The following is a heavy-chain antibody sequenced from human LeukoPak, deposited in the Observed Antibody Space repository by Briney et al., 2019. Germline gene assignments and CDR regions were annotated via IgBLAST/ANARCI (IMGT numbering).Heavy chain of an antibody. CDR3: ARSGYSYVYGDEDY. D-gene: IGHD5-18*01. J-gene: IGHJ4*02. CDR1: GFTFSSYA. V-gene: IGHV3-23*01. Sequence: GGSLRLSCAASGFTFSSYAMSWVRQAPGKGLEWVAAISGSGGSKYYADSVKGRFTISRDNAKNSLYLQMNTLRAEDTAVYYCARSGYSYVYGDEDYWGQGTLVTVSS. CDR2: ISGSGGSK.